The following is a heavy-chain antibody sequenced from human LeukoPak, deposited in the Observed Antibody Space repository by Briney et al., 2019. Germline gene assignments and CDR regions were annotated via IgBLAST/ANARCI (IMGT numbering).Heavy chain of an antibody. CDR2: ISAYNGNT. D-gene: IGHD3-3*01. CDR1: GYTFTSYG. J-gene: IGHJ4*02. CDR3: ARVKTDFWSGYSDY. V-gene: IGHV1-18*01. Sequence: ASVKVSCKASGYTFTSYGISWVRQAPGQGLEWMGWISAYNGNTNYAQKLQGRVTMTTDTSTRTAYMELRSLRSDDTAVYYCARVKTDFWSGYSDYWGQGTLVTVSS.